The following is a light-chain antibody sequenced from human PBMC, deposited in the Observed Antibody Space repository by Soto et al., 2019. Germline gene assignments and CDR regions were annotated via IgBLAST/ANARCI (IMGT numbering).Light chain of an antibody. V-gene: IGKV3-20*01. CDR1: QSVSSSY. Sequence: EIVLTQSPGTLSLSPGERDTFSCRASQSVSSSYLAWYQQKPGQAPRLLIYGASSRATGIPDRFSGSGSGTDFTLTISRLEPEDFAVYYCQQYGSSRTFGQGTKVDIK. CDR2: GAS. CDR3: QQYGSSRT. J-gene: IGKJ1*01.